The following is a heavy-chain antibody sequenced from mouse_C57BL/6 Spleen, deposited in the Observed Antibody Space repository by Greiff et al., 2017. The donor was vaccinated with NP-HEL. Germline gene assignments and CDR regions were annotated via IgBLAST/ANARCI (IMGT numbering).Heavy chain of an antibody. CDR2: IYPGSGSP. J-gene: IGHJ2*01. Sequence: QVQLQQPGAELVKPGASVKMSCKASGYTFTSYWITWVKQRPGQGLEWIGDIYPGSGSPNYNEKFKSKATLTVDTSSSTAYMQLSSLTSEDSAVYYCANHYGSRRYYFDYWGQGTTLTVSS. D-gene: IGHD1-1*01. V-gene: IGHV1-55*01. CDR3: ANHYGSRRYYFDY. CDR1: GYTFTSYW.